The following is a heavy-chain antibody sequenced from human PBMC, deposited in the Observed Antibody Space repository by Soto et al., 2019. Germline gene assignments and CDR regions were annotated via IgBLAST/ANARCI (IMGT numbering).Heavy chain of an antibody. CDR3: ARGIKYGAYSRWFDP. CDR2: MNPNSGNT. Sequence: QVQLVQSGAEVKKPGASVKVSCKASGYTFTSYDINWVRQATGQGLEYLGWMNPNSGNTAYVQKFQGRFTMTGDTSITTAYMELSSLRSEDTAVYFCARGIKYGAYSRWFDPWGQGTLVTVSS. CDR1: GYTFTSYD. V-gene: IGHV1-8*01. D-gene: IGHD4-17*01. J-gene: IGHJ5*02.